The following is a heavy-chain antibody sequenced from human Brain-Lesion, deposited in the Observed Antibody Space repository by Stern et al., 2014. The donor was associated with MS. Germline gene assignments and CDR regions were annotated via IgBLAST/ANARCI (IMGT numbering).Heavy chain of an antibody. CDR1: GGSVSSTSYA. V-gene: IGHV4-39*01. J-gene: IGHJ5*02. CDR2: IYYSGNT. Sequence: VQLEESGPGLVKPSETLSLTCTVAGGSVSSTSYAWAWIRQPPGKGLEWIGTIYYSGNTYYSPSLKSRLTISLDTSNNQFSLHLRSVTAADTAVYYCAGEEDIRYCSGGSCTGNWFDPWGQGTLVTVSS. CDR3: AGEEDIRYCSGGSCTGNWFDP. D-gene: IGHD2-15*01.